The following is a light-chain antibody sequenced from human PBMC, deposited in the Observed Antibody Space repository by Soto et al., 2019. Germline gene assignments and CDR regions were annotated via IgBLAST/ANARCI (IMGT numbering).Light chain of an antibody. J-gene: IGKJ1*01. V-gene: IGKV3-20*01. Sequence: EIVLTQSPGTLSLSPGESATLSCRASQSVSSNYLGWYQQRPGQAPRLLIYGVSSRATGIPDRFSGSGSGTDFTLTISRLEPEDFAVYYCQQYGSSRTFGQGTKVKIK. CDR3: QQYGSSRT. CDR1: QSVSSNY. CDR2: GVS.